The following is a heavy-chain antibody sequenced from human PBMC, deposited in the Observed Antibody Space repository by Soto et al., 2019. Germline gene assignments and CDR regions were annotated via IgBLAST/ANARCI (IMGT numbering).Heavy chain of an antibody. CDR1: GFNFGAYA. CDR2: IMGSSSGT. D-gene: IGHD6-19*01. Sequence: GSLRLSYEASGFNFGAYAMSWVRQAPAKGLEWVSGIMGSSSGTYYTDSVKGRFTISRDNSKNAVYLQMNSLRGEDTAVYYCAKDRSENFWVYYYAMDVWGQGTAVTVSS. J-gene: IGHJ6*02. CDR3: AKDRSENFWVYYYAMDV. V-gene: IGHV3-23*01.